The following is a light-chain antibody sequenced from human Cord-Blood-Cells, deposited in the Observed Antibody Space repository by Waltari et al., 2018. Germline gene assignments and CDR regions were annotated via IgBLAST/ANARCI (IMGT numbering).Light chain of an antibody. V-gene: IGLV3-1*01. J-gene: IGLJ2*01. CDR3: QAWDSSTVV. CDR1: KLGDKY. Sequence: SYELTQPPSVSVSPGQTASITCSGDKLGDKYACWYQQKPGHSPVLVIYQDSNRPSGIHERFSGSNAGNTATLTISGTRAMDEADYYCQAWDSSTVVLGGGTKLTVL. CDR2: QDS.